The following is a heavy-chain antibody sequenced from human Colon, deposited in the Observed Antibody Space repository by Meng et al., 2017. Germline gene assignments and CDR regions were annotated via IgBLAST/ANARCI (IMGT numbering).Heavy chain of an antibody. V-gene: IGHV4-30-4*01. J-gene: IGHJ4*02. D-gene: IGHD3-16*02. Sequence: QVRLQVSSPGLVWPPQPRSLTCPLSNRFINSADYSWNWIRQPAGKGPEWLGSIQSSGNTYYPPSLKSRLAMSLDTSKNQFSLRLTSVTDADTAVYYCARNPVIPEARTFDFWGQGALVTVSS. CDR3: ARNPVIPEARTFDF. CDR1: NRFINSADYS. CDR2: IQSSGNT.